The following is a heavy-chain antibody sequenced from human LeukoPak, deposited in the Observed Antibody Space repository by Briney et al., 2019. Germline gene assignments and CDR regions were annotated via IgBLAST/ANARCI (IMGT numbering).Heavy chain of an antibody. V-gene: IGHV1-46*01. Sequence: ASVKVSCKASGYTFTSYYMHWVRQAPGQGLEWMGIINPSGGSTSYAQKFQGRVTMTRDTSTSTVYMELSSLRSEDTAVYYCARVARRGNAYYYDSSGLPHWGQGTLVTVSS. CDR2: INPSGGST. CDR3: ARVARRGNAYYYDSSGLPH. J-gene: IGHJ4*02. D-gene: IGHD3-22*01. CDR1: GYTFTSYY.